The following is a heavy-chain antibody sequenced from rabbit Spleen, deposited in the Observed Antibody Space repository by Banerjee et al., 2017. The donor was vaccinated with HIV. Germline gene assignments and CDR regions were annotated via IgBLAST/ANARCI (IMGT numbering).Heavy chain of an antibody. D-gene: IGHD2-1*01. J-gene: IGHJ4*01. CDR1: GFSFSSSDF. CDR3: ARGSATMTMVITGYYLNL. CDR2: IDTSSSST. Sequence: QSLEESGGDLVKPGASLTLTCTASGFSFSSSDFMCWVRQAPGKGLEWIACIDTSSSSTWYATWAKGRSTISKTSSTTVTLQMTSLTAADTATYFCARGSATMTMVITGYYLNLWGPGTLVTVS. V-gene: IGHV1S40*01.